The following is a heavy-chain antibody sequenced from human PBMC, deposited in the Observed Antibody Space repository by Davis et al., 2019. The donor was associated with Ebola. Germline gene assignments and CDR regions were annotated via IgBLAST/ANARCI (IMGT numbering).Heavy chain of an antibody. V-gene: IGHV3-66*01. J-gene: IGHJ2*01. D-gene: IGHD3-22*01. CDR3: AREGYYYDSSGYGRYFDL. Sequence: GESLKISCAASGFIFSSYGMHWVRQAPGKGLEWVSVIYSGGSTYYADSVKGRFTISRDNSKNTLYLQMNSLRAEDTAVYYCAREGYYYDSSGYGRYFDLWGRGTLVTVSS. CDR2: IYSGGST. CDR1: GFIFSSYG.